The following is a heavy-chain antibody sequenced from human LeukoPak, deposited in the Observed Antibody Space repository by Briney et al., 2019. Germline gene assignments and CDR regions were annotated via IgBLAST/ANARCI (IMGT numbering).Heavy chain of an antibody. Sequence: ASETLSLTCAVYGGSFSGYYWSWIRQPPGKGLEWIGEINHSGSTNYNPSLKSRVTISVDTSKNQFSLKLSSVTAADTAVYYCAREGSGWYANFWFDPWGQGTLVTVSS. D-gene: IGHD6-19*01. V-gene: IGHV4-34*01. CDR1: GGSFSGYY. CDR3: AREGSGWYANFWFDP. J-gene: IGHJ5*02. CDR2: INHSGST.